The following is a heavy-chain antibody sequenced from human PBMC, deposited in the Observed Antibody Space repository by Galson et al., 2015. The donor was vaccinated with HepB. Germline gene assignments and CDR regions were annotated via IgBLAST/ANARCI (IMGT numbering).Heavy chain of an antibody. J-gene: IGHJ4*02. CDR1: GFTFSSYA. D-gene: IGHD5-12*01. V-gene: IGHV3-23*01. Sequence: SLRLSCAASGFTFSSYAMSWVRQAPGKGLEWVSAISGSGGSTYYADSVQGRFTISRDNSKNTLYLQMNSLRAEDTAVYYCAKGGSGYDQGLYYFDYWGQGTLVTVSS. CDR3: AKGGSGYDQGLYYFDY. CDR2: ISGSGGST.